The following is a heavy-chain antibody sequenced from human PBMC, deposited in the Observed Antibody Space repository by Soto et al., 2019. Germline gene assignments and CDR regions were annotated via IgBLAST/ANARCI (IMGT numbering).Heavy chain of an antibody. CDR2: IYYSGTT. Sequence: SETLSLTCTVSGYSINRGYYWCWIRQPPGKGLEWIGSIYYSGTTYYSPSLKSRVTISMDTSKNQFSLKLDCVTAADTAVYYCASVAAGSSYRELFYYGMGVWGQGTRVTVSS. CDR3: ASVAAGSSYRELFYYGMGV. J-gene: IGHJ6*02. CDR1: GYSINRGYY. D-gene: IGHD3-10*01. V-gene: IGHV4-38-2*02.